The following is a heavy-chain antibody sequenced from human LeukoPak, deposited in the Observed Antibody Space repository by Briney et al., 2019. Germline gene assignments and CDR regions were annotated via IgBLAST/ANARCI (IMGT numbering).Heavy chain of an antibody. Sequence: GASVKVSCKASGYTFTGYYMHWVRQAPGQGLEWMGWINPNSGGTNYAQKFQGRVTMTRDTSISTAYMELSRLRSDDTAVYYCARDPGVGYGYFDYWGQGTLVTVSS. CDR3: ARDPGVGYGYFDY. D-gene: IGHD5-18*01. J-gene: IGHJ4*02. CDR1: GYTFTGYY. CDR2: INPNSGGT. V-gene: IGHV1-2*02.